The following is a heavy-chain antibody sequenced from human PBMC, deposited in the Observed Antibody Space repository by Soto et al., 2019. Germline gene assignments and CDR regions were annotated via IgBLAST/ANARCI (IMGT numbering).Heavy chain of an antibody. CDR1: DASISTYNL. D-gene: IGHD3-3*01. CDR2: MFHSGGD. J-gene: IGHJ4*02. Sequence: QVQLHESGPGLVKPSETLSLTCVVSDASISTYNLWTWVRQPPGKGLEWIGKMFHSGGDDYSPSLKSRVTISADSSKNHFSLRLTAVPAADTAVYYCATGNVDSMLEYWGQGTQVAVAS. V-gene: IGHV4-4*02. CDR3: ATGNVDSMLEY.